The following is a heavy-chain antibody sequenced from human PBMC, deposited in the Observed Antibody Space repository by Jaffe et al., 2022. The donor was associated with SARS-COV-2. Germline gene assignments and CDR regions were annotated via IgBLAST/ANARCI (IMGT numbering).Heavy chain of an antibody. CDR1: GFTFSSYG. Sequence: QVQLVESGGGVVQPGRSLRLSCAASGFTFSSYGMHWVRQAPGKGLEWVAVIWYDGSNKYYADSVKGRFTISRDNSKNTLYLQMNSLRAEDTAVYYCARDLNTITIFGVATGWYYGMDVWGQGTTVTVSS. CDR2: IWYDGSNK. V-gene: IGHV3-33*01. CDR3: ARDLNTITIFGVATGWYYGMDV. J-gene: IGHJ6*02. D-gene: IGHD3-3*01.